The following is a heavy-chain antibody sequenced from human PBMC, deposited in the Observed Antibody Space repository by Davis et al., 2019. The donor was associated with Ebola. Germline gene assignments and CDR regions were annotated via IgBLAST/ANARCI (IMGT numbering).Heavy chain of an antibody. V-gene: IGHV5-51*01. J-gene: IGHJ4*02. D-gene: IGHD6-6*01. CDR3: ARLDGPYSSSPWYFDY. Sequence: GASLNISCKGSGYSFTSYWIGWVRQMPGKGLEWMGIIYPGDSDTRYSPSFQGQVTISADKSISTAYLQWSSLKASDTAMYYCARLDGPYSSSPWYFDYWGQGTLVTVSS. CDR1: GYSFTSYW. CDR2: IYPGDSDT.